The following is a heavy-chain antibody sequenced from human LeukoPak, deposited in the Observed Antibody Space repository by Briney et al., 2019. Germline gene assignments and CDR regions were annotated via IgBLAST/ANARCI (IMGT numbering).Heavy chain of an antibody. J-gene: IGHJ6*02. CDR1: GFTFGGYA. V-gene: IGHV3-23*01. D-gene: IGHD6-13*01. CDR3: GRTIAQYSNSWLYYFYGLDV. Sequence: GGSLRLSCTASGFTFGGYAMTWVRQAPGKGLEWVSSISGGSEDSYYADSVKGRFTISRDNSRSTLYLQMNSLRADDTAVYYCGRTIAQYSNSWLYYFYGLDVWGQGTTVTVSS. CDR2: ISGGSEDS.